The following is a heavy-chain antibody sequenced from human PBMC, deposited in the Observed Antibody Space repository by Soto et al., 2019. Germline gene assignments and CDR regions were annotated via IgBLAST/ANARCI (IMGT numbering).Heavy chain of an antibody. J-gene: IGHJ4*02. Sequence: QLQLQESGPGLVKPSETLSLTCTVSGGSISSSSYYWGWIRQPPGKGLEWIGSIYYSGSTYYNPSLKSRVTISVDTSKNQFSLKLSSVTAADTAVYYCARHTPSWYVDLALDYWGQGTLVTVSS. V-gene: IGHV4-39*01. CDR1: GGSISSSSYY. CDR3: ARHTPSWYVDLALDY. CDR2: IYYSGST. D-gene: IGHD6-13*01.